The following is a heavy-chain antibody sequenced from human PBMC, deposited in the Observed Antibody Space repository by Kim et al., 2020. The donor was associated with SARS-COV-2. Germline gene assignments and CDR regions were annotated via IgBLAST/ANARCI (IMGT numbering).Heavy chain of an antibody. CDR3: ARDRVDSGYYYYGMDV. V-gene: IGHV3-53*01. D-gene: IGHD2-21*01. J-gene: IGHJ6*02. Sequence: SVKGRFTISRDNSKNTLYLQMNSLRAEDTAVYYCARDRVDSGYYYYGMDVWGQGTTVTVSS.